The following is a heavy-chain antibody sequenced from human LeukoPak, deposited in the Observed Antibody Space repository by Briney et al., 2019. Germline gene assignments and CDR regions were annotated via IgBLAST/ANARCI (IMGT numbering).Heavy chain of an antibody. CDR3: ARGQYYYYGMDV. V-gene: IGHV3-33*01. J-gene: IGHJ6*02. CDR2: IWYDGSNK. CDR1: GFTFSSYG. Sequence: GGSLRLSCAASGFTFSSYGMHWVRQAPGKGLEWVAVIWYDGSNKYYADSVKGRFTISRDNSKNTLYLQMNSLRAEDTAVYYCARGQYYYYGMDVWGQGTTVTVSS.